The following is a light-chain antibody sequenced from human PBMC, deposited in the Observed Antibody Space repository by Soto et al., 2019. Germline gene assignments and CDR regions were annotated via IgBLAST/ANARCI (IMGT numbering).Light chain of an antibody. CDR2: GAS. CDR1: QTVSSNF. J-gene: IGKJ4*01. CDR3: RQYGRSLRFA. V-gene: IGKV3-20*01. Sequence: IVLTQSPGTLPLSPGERATLSCRASQTVSSNFLAWYQEKPGQGPRLVIYGASTRANGIPDRFSGSGSGTDLTLTISRLDPEDFAAYHGRQYGRSLRFAVGGGTKVDIK.